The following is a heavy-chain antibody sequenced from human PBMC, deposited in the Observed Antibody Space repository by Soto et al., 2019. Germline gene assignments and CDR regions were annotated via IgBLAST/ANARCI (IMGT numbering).Heavy chain of an antibody. CDR1: GYTFTSYA. J-gene: IGHJ6*02. Sequence: ASVKVSCKASGYTFTSYAMHWVRQAPGQRLEWMGWINAGNGNTKYSQKFQGRVTITRDTSASTAYMELSSLRSEDTAVYYCARNRPYIAAAGYYYYGMDVWGQGTTVTVSS. CDR2: INAGNGNT. D-gene: IGHD6-13*01. V-gene: IGHV1-3*01. CDR3: ARNRPYIAAAGYYYYGMDV.